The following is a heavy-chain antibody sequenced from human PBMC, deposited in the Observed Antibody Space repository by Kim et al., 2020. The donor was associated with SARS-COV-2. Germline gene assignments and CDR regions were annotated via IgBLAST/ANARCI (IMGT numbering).Heavy chain of an antibody. D-gene: IGHD3-22*01. CDR2: IWYDGSNK. Sequence: GGSLRLSCAASGFTFSSYGMHWVRQAPGKGLEWVAVIWYDGSNKYYADSVKGRFTISRDNSKNTLYLQMNSLRAEDTAVYYCARETTYYYDSSVGGAFDIWGQGTMVTVSS. CDR3: ARETTYYYDSSVGGAFDI. V-gene: IGHV3-33*01. J-gene: IGHJ3*02. CDR1: GFTFSSYG.